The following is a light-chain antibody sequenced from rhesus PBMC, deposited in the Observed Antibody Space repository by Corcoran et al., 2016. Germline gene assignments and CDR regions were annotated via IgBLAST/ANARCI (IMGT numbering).Light chain of an antibody. V-gene: IGKV2-65*01. CDR1: QSLVHSNGNTY. Sequence: DVVMTQSPLALPITPGQPASISCRSSQSLVHSNGNTYLSWFHQKPGQPPSLLFFKVFNRYSGVPDRFSGTGAGTDLTMKFSRVEADDVGIYYCMQYTYIPYTFGQGTKVEIK. CDR2: KVF. CDR3: MQYTYIPYT. J-gene: IGKJ2*01.